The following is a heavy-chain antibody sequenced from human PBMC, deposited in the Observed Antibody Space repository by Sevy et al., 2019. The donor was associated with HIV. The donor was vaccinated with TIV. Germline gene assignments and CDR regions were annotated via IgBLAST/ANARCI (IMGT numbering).Heavy chain of an antibody. V-gene: IGHV3-21*01. CDR2: ISSSSSYI. Sequence: GGSLRLSCAASGFTFSSYSMNWVRQAPGKGLEWVSSISSSSSYIYYADSVKGRFTISRDNAKNSLYLQMNSLRAEDTAVDYWAREVVVVAARGANDAFDIWGQGTMVTVSS. J-gene: IGHJ3*02. D-gene: IGHD2-15*01. CDR3: AREVVVVAARGANDAFDI. CDR1: GFTFSSYS.